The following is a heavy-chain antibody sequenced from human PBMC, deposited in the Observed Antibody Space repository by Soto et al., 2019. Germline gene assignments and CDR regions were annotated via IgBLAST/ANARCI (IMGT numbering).Heavy chain of an antibody. CDR3: ARGESSSSVSSFDY. V-gene: IGHV1-69*02. CDR2: IIPILGIA. CDR1: GGTFSSYT. J-gene: IGHJ4*02. D-gene: IGHD6-6*01. Sequence: SVKVSCQASGGTFSSYTIGWVRQAPGQGLEWMGRIIPILGIANYAQKFQGRVTITADKSTSTAYMELSSLRSEDTAVYYCARGESSSSVSSFDYWGQGTLVTVSS.